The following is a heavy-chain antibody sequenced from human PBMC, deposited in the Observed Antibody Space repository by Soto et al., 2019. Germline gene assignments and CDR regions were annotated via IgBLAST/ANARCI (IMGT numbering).Heavy chain of an antibody. V-gene: IGHV3-15*01. CDR3: TSIQPADYDFWSGYGNMGGGSFDY. CDR2: IKSKTDGGTT. J-gene: IGHJ4*02. CDR1: GFTFSNAW. Sequence: GSLRLSCAASGFTFSNAWMSWVRQAPGKGLEWVGRIKSKTDGGTTDYAAPVKGRFTISRDDSKNTLYLQMNSLKTEDTAVYYCTSIQPADYDFWSGYGNMGGGSFDYWGQGTLVTVSS. D-gene: IGHD3-3*01.